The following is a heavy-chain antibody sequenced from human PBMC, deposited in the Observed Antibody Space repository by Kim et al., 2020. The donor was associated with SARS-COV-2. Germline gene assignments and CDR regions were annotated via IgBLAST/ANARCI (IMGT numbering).Heavy chain of an antibody. V-gene: IGHV3-66*01. Sequence: GGSLRLSCAPSGFYVTNNDMSWVRQAPGKGLEWVSLIFSDGRTFYADAVKGRFTLSRDNSENTLSLQMDSLRPDDTAGYFCARAGYYDSSGYYF. CDR2: IFSDGRT. CDR1: GFYVTNND. CDR3: ARAGYYDSSGYYF. J-gene: IGHJ2*01. D-gene: IGHD3-22*01.